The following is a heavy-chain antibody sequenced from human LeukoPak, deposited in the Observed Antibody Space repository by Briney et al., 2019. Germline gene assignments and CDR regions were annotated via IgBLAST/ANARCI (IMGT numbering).Heavy chain of an antibody. J-gene: IGHJ4*02. D-gene: IGHD2-15*01. Sequence: GGSLRLSCAASGFTFSSYGMHWVRQAPGKGLEWVAVMWYDGSNKYYADSVKGRFTISRDNSKNTVYLQMNSLSTEDTAMYYCARDQSSGGRWLDYWGRGTLVTVSS. CDR3: ARDQSSGGRWLDY. CDR2: MWYDGSNK. V-gene: IGHV3-33*08. CDR1: GFTFSSYG.